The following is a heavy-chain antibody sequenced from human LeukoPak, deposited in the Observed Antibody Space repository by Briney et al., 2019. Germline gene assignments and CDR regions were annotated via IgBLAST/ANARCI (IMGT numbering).Heavy chain of an antibody. CDR3: ARRGITGTRGAFDI. Sequence: SVKVSCKASGGTFSSYTISWVRQAPGQGLEWMGGIIPIFGTANCAQKFQGRVTITADESTSTAYMELSSLKASDTAMYYCARRGITGTRGAFDIWGQGTMVAVSS. V-gene: IGHV1-69*01. J-gene: IGHJ3*02. CDR1: GGTFSSYT. CDR2: IIPIFGTA. D-gene: IGHD1/OR15-1a*01.